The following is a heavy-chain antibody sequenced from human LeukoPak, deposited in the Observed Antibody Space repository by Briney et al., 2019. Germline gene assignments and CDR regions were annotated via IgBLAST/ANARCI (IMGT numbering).Heavy chain of an antibody. V-gene: IGHV3-15*01. CDR3: TTYSASGSYHY. D-gene: IGHD3-10*01. Sequence: GGSLRLSCAASGFTFTNAWMSWVRQAPGKGLEWVGRIKSKADGVTADYAAPVKGRFTISRDDSKTTLYLQMNSLKTEDTALYYCTTYSASGSYHYWGQGTLVTVSS. CDR2: IKSKADGVTA. CDR1: GFTFTNAW. J-gene: IGHJ4*02.